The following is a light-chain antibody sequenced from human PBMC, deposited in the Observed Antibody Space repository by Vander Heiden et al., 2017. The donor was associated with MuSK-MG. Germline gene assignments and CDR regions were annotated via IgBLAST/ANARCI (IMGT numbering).Light chain of an antibody. V-gene: IGKV4-1*01. J-gene: IGKJ2*01. CDR1: QSVLYSSSTTNY. Sequence: DIVVTQSPDSLALSLGERATINCKSSQSVLYSSSTTNYLAWYQQKPGQPPKLLIYWASTRESGVPDRFSGSGSGTDFTLTISSLQAEDVAVYYCQQYYTTPYTFGHGTKLEIK. CDR2: WAS. CDR3: QQYYTTPYT.